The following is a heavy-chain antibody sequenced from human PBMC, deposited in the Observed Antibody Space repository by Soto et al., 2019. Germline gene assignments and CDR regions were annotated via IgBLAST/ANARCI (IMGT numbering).Heavy chain of an antibody. V-gene: IGHV3-23*01. J-gene: IGHJ4*02. CDR1: GFTFSSYA. CDR2: ISGSGGST. D-gene: IGHD3-9*01. CDR3: AKGNEYGILTGYYNDY. Sequence: GGSLRLSCAASGFTFSSYAMSWVRQAPGKGLEWVSAISGSGGSTYYADSVKGRFTISRDNSKNTLYLQMNSLRAEDTAVYYCAKGNEYGILTGYYNDYWGQGTLVTVSS.